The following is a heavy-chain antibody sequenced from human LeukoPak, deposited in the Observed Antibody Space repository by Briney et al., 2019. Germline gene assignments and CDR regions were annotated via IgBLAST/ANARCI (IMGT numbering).Heavy chain of an antibody. CDR1: GYTFSSYA. J-gene: IGHJ4*02. CDR3: AMPWGGNSIIS. V-gene: IGHV1-3*01. Sequence: ASVKVSCKASGYTFSSYAMHWVRQAPGQRLEWMGWTNAGNGNTKYSQKFQGRVTIIRDTSASTAYMELSSLRSEDTAVYYCAMPWGGNSIISWGQGTLVTVSS. D-gene: IGHD4-23*01. CDR2: TNAGNGNT.